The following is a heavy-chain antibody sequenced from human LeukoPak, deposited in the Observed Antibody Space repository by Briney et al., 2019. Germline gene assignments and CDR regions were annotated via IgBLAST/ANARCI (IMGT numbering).Heavy chain of an antibody. V-gene: IGHV4-34*01. CDR2: MSHTGAT. D-gene: IGHD3-9*01. Sequence: SETLSLTCAVFGGSFSGYYWSGIRQSPEKGLEWIGEMSHTGATNYIPSLKSRVTVSVDTSKKQFSLNLRSVTAADTAVYYCARGLHYNILTGGMDVWGQGTTVIVSS. CDR1: GGSFSGYY. J-gene: IGHJ6*02. CDR3: ARGLHYNILTGGMDV.